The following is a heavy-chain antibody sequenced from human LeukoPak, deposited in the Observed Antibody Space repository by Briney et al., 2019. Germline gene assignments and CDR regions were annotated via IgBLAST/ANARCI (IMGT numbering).Heavy chain of an antibody. Sequence: GGSLRLSCAASGFTFSSFSMNWVRQAPGKGLEWISYITSSSGSTYYADSVKGRLTISRDNAKNSLYLQMNSLRAEDTAVYYCARVIGSYGDSAYWGQGTLVTVSS. CDR2: ITSSSGST. D-gene: IGHD4-17*01. CDR1: GFTFSSFS. CDR3: ARVIGSYGDSAY. J-gene: IGHJ4*02. V-gene: IGHV3-48*04.